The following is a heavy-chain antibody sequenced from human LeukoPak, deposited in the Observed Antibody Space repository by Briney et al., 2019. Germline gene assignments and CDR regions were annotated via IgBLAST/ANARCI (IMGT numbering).Heavy chain of an antibody. Sequence: SGGSLRLSCAASGFTFSSYWMSWVRQAPGKGLEWVANIKQDGSEKYYVDSVKGRFTISRDNAKNSLYLQMNSLRAEDTAVYYCARVLRGYDFWSGYSRRYYFDYWGQGTLVTVSS. CDR2: IKQDGSEK. J-gene: IGHJ4*02. CDR3: ARVLRGYDFWSGYSRRYYFDY. CDR1: GFTFSSYW. V-gene: IGHV3-7*01. D-gene: IGHD3-3*01.